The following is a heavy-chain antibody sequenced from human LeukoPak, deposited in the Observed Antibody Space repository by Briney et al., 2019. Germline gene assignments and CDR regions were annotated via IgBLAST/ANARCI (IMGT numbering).Heavy chain of an antibody. CDR1: GFTFSSYN. CDR3: ARDPASLRMITGAFDI. Sequence: GGSLRLSCAASGFTFSSYNMDWVRQAPGKGLEWVSFISSSSSYIYYADSVKGRFTISRDNAKNSLYLQMNSLRAEDTAVYYCARDPASLRMITGAFDIWGQGTMVTVSS. D-gene: IGHD6-25*01. J-gene: IGHJ3*02. V-gene: IGHV3-21*01. CDR2: ISSSSSYI.